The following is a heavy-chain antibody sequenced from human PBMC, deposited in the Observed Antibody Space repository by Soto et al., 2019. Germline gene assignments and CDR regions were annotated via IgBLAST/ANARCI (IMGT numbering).Heavy chain of an antibody. Sequence: ASVKVSCKASGYTFTSYDINWVRQATGQGLEWMGWMNPNSGNTGYAQKFQGRVTMTRNTSISTAYMELSSLRSEDTAVYYCARVRLEQLVSDYWGQGTLVTVSS. J-gene: IGHJ4*02. D-gene: IGHD6-6*01. CDR1: GYTFTSYD. CDR3: ARVRLEQLVSDY. V-gene: IGHV1-8*01. CDR2: MNPNSGNT.